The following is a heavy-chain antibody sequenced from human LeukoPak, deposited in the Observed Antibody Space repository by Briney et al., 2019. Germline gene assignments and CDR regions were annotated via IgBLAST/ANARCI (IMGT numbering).Heavy chain of an antibody. J-gene: IGHJ5*02. Sequence: PGGSLRLSCAASGFTFSSYAMHWVRQAPGKGLEYVSAISSNGGSTYYANSVKGRFTISRDNSKNTLYLQMGSLRAEDMAVYYCAREATVTTLKKFYNWFDPWGQGTLVTVSS. D-gene: IGHD4-17*01. CDR3: AREATVTTLKKFYNWFDP. CDR1: GFTFSSYA. V-gene: IGHV3-64*01. CDR2: ISSNGGST.